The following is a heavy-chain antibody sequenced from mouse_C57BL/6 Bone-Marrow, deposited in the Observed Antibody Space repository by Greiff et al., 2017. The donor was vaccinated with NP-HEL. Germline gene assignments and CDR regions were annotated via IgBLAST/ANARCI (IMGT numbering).Heavy chain of an antibody. CDR1: GYTFTSYT. CDR3: ARGNYYGPPKDY. J-gene: IGHJ2*01. CDR2: INPSSGYT. V-gene: IGHV1-4*01. Sequence: QVHVKQSGAELARPGASVKMSCKASGYTFTSYTMHWVKQRPGQGLEWIGYINPSSGYTKYNQKFKDKATLTADKSSSTAYMQLSSLTSEDSAVYYCARGNYYGPPKDYWGQGTTLTVSS. D-gene: IGHD1-1*01.